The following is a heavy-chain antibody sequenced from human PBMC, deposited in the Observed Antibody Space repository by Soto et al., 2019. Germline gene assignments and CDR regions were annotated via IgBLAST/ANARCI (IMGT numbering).Heavy chain of an antibody. D-gene: IGHD2-15*01. CDR3: ARSGSDFRNRYCSGGSCYSFDY. CDR2: IIPIFGTA. CDR1: GGTFSSYA. J-gene: IGHJ4*02. Sequence: QVQLVQSGAEVKKPGSSVKVSCKASGGTFSSYAISWVRQAPGQGLEWMGGIIPIFGTANYAQKFQGRVTITADETTRTAYKELSSLRSEDTDVYYGARSGSDFRNRYCSGGSCYSFDYWGQGTLVTVSS. V-gene: IGHV1-69*01.